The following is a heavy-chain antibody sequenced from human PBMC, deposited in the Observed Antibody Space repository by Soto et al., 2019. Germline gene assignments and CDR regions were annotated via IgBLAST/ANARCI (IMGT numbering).Heavy chain of an antibody. CDR2: ISANIIST. CDR1: GFNFNSHA. J-gene: IGHJ6*02. V-gene: IGHV3-23*01. Sequence: EVQLLESGGGLVQPGGSLRLSCAASGFNFNSHAMTWVRQAPGKGLEWVSTISANIISTYYADSVKGRFTISRDNSKNTLYLQMSSLRVEGTAVYHCARVDTPTVRVGMDVWGQGTTVTVSS. CDR3: ARVDTPTVRVGMDV. D-gene: IGHD2-15*01.